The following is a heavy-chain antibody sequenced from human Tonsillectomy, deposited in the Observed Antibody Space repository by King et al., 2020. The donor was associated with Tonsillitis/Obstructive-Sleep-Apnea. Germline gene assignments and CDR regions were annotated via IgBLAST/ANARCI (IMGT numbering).Heavy chain of an antibody. CDR3: GRGMNGVDNWNFP. V-gene: IGHV3-72*01. CDR2: SRNKANSYTT. D-gene: IGHD1-7*01. Sequence: VQLVESGGGLVQPGGSLRLSCAASGFSLSDHYIDWVRQAPGKGLEWVGRSRNKANSYTTEYAASVKGRFSISRDDSKNTLYLQMNSLKIEDTAVYYCGRGMNGVDNWNFPWGQGTLVIVSS. J-gene: IGHJ5*02. CDR1: GFSLSDHY.